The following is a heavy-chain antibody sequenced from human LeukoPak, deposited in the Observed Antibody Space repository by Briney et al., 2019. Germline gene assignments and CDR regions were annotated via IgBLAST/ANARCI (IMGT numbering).Heavy chain of an antibody. CDR2: IYHSGST. CDR3: ARVGLFLEWFRGAFDP. Sequence: SETLSLTCAVSGYSISSGYYWGWIRQPPGKGLEWIGSIYHSGSTYYNPSLKSRVTISVDTSKNQFSLKLSSVTAADTAVYYCARVGLFLEWFRGAFDPWGQGTLVTVSS. J-gene: IGHJ5*02. CDR1: GYSISSGYY. V-gene: IGHV4-38-2*01. D-gene: IGHD3-3*01.